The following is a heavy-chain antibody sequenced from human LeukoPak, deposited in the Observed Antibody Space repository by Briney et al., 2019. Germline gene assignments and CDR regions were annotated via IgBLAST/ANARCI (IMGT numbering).Heavy chain of an antibody. Sequence: GGSLRLSCAASGFTFSSYAMHWVRQAPGKGLEWVAVIPYDGSNKYYADSVKGRFTISRDNSKNTLYLQMNSLRAEDTAVYYCARERGQAAENWFDPWGQGTLVTVSS. CDR2: IPYDGSNK. CDR3: ARERGQAAENWFDP. J-gene: IGHJ5*02. V-gene: IGHV3-30-3*01. D-gene: IGHD6-25*01. CDR1: GFTFSSYA.